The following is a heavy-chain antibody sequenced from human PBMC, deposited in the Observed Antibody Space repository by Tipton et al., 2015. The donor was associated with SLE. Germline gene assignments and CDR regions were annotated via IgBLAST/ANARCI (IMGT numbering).Heavy chain of an antibody. CDR2: IYYSGST. J-gene: IGHJ2*01. V-gene: IGHV4-39*01. D-gene: IGHD6-19*01. CDR1: GGSISSSSYY. Sequence: LRLSCTVSGGSISSSSYYWGWIRQPPGKGLEWIGSIYYSGSTYYNPSLKSRVTISVDTSKNQFSLKLSSVTAADTAVYYCAGWLQTYFDLWGRGTLVTVSS. CDR3: AGWLQTYFDL.